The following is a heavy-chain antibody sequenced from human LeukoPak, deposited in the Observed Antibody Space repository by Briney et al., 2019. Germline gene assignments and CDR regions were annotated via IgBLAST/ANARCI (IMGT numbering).Heavy chain of an antibody. V-gene: IGHV4-34*01. CDR3: ARRGQRWFCR. CDR1: GGSFSGYY. CDR2: INHSGST. D-gene: IGHD5-18*01. Sequence: SETLSLTCAVYGGSFSGYYWSWIRQPPGKGLEWIGAINHSGSTNYNPSLKSRVTISVDTSKNQFSLKLSYVTAADTSVYYCARRGQRWFCRWGQGTLVTVSS. J-gene: IGHJ4*02.